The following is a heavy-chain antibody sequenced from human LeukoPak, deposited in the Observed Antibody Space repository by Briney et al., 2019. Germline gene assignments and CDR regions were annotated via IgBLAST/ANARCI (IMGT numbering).Heavy chain of an antibody. V-gene: IGHV4-59*01. J-gene: IGHJ4*02. CDR1: GGSLSGYY. CDR3: ARGRLYSGSYYYFDY. D-gene: IGHD1-26*01. CDR2: IYYSGST. Sequence: SETLSLTRAVYGGSLSGYYWSWIRPPPGKGLEWMGDIYYSGSTNYNPSLESRVTISVDTPKNQFSLKLSSVTAADTAVYYCARGRLYSGSYYYFDYWGQGTLVTVSS.